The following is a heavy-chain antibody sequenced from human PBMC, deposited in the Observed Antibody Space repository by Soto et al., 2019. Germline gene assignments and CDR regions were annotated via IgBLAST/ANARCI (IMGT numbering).Heavy chain of an antibody. V-gene: IGHV3-23*01. CDR1: GFTFSNFA. D-gene: IGHD3-22*01. CDR3: AKVRQSGGSYGYYGMDA. Sequence: GGSLRLSCSASGFTFSNFAMNWVRQAPGKGLEWVSAISSSGGGAYYADSVKGRFTISRDRSKNTLYLQMNSLRVEDAAVYYCAKVRQSGGSYGYYGMDAWGQGPTVT. J-gene: IGHJ6*02. CDR2: ISSSGGGA.